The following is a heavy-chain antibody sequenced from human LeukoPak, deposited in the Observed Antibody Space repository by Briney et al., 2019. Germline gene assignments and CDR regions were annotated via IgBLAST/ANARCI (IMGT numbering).Heavy chain of an antibody. CDR2: IYYSGST. J-gene: IGHJ3*02. V-gene: IGHV4-39*01. Sequence: SETLSLTCTVSGGSISSSSYYWGWIRQPPGKGLEWIGSIYYSGSTYYNPSLKSRVTISVDTSKNQFSLKLSSVTAADTAVYYCAGQDTAMGHDAFDIWGQGTMVTVSS. D-gene: IGHD5-18*01. CDR3: AGQDTAMGHDAFDI. CDR1: GGSISSSSYY.